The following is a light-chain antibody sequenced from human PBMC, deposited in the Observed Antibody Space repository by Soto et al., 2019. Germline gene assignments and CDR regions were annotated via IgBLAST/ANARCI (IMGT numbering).Light chain of an antibody. CDR1: SSNIGNNY. Sequence: QSVLTQSLSVSVAPGQKVTISCSGSSSNIGNNYVSWYQQLPGTAPKLLIYDNNKRPSGIPDRFSGSKSGTSGTLDITGLQTGDEADYYCATWDGSLPGEVFGGGTKLTVL. CDR2: DNN. J-gene: IGLJ2*01. V-gene: IGLV1-51*01. CDR3: ATWDGSLPGEV.